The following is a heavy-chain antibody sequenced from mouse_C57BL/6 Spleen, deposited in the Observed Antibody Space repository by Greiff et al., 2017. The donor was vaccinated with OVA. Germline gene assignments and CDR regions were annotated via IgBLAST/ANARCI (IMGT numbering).Heavy chain of an antibody. D-gene: IGHD2-4*01. CDR1: GFSLTSYG. V-gene: IGHV2-2*01. CDR3: ARGGVYYYYDGFAY. CDR2: IWSGGST. Sequence: VMLVESGPGLVQPSQSLSITCTVSGFSLTSYGVHWVRQSPGKGLEWLGVIWSGGSTDYNAAFISRLSISKDNSKSQFFFKMNSLQADDTAIYYCARGGVYYYYDGFAYWGQGTLVTVSA. J-gene: IGHJ3*01.